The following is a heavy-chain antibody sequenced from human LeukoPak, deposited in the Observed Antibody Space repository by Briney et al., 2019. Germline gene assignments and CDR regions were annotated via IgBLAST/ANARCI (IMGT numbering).Heavy chain of an antibody. CDR2: ISYDGSNK. CDR3: ARDLDSSGYYYNWFDP. V-gene: IGHV3-30*03. J-gene: IGHJ5*02. Sequence: GGSLRLSCAASGFTFSSYGMHWVRQAPGKGLEWVAVISYDGSNKYYADSVKGRFTISRDNSKNTLYLQMNSLRAEDTAVYYCARDLDSSGYYYNWFDPWGQGTLVTVSS. D-gene: IGHD3-22*01. CDR1: GFTFSSYG.